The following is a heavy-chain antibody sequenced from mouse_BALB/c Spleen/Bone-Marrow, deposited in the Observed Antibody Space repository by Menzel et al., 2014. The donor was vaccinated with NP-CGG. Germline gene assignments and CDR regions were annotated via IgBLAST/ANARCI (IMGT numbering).Heavy chain of an antibody. J-gene: IGHJ1*01. CDR3: ARRVYGNYWYFDV. CDR2: IYPGDSDT. D-gene: IGHD2-1*01. Sequence: QVQLKQSGAELVRPGSSVKISCKASGYAFSSYWMNWVKQRPGRGLEWIGQIYPGDSDTNYNGKFKGKATLTADKSSSTAYMQLSSLTSEDSAVYFCARRVYGNYWYFDVWGAGTTVTVSS. CDR1: GYAFSSYW. V-gene: IGHV1-80*01.